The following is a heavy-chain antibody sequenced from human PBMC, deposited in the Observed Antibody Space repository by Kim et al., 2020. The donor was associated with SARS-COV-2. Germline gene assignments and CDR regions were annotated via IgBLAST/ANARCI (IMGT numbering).Heavy chain of an antibody. D-gene: IGHD3-10*01. CDR1: GGSISSGGYY. Sequence: SETLSLTCTVSGGSISSGGYYWSWIRQHPGKGLEWIGYIYYSGSTYYNPSLKSRVTISVDTSKNQFSLKLGSVTAADTAVYGCARGFRATMVRGVINWFDPWGQGTPVTVSS. CDR3: ARGFRATMVRGVINWFDP. CDR2: IYYSGST. J-gene: IGHJ5*02. V-gene: IGHV4-31*03.